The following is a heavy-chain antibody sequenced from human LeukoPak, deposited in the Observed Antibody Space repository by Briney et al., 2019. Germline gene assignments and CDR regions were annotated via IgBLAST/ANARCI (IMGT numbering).Heavy chain of an antibody. V-gene: IGHV1-69*04. Sequence: SVKVSRKASGGTFSSYAISWVRQAPGQGLGWMGRIIPILGIANYAQKFQGRVTITADKSTSTAYMELSSLRSEDTAVYYCARGRWLPGAFDIWGQGTMVTVSS. CDR3: ARGRWLPGAFDI. J-gene: IGHJ3*02. CDR2: IIPILGIA. CDR1: GGTFSSYA. D-gene: IGHD5-24*01.